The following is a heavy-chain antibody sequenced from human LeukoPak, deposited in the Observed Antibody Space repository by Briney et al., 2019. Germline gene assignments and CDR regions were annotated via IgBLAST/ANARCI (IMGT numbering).Heavy chain of an antibody. Sequence: PSETLSLTCTVSGGSISSSSYYWGWIRQPPGKGLEWIGSIYYSGSTNYNPSLKSRVTISVDKSKNQFSLKLSSVTAADTAVYYCAREYVLKQWRFSASDIWGQGTMVTVSS. D-gene: IGHD6-19*01. J-gene: IGHJ3*02. CDR2: IYYSGST. CDR1: GGSISSSSYY. V-gene: IGHV4-39*07. CDR3: AREYVLKQWRFSASDI.